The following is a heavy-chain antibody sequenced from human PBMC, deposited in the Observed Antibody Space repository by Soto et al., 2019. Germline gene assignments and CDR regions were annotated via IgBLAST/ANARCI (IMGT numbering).Heavy chain of an antibody. D-gene: IGHD2-2*01. Sequence: ASETLSLTCAVYGGSFSGYYWSWIRQPPGKGLEWIGEINHSGSTNYNPSLKSRVTISVDTSKNQFSLKLSSVTAADTAVYYCARKVTSYCSSTSCPYYFDYWGQGTLVTVSS. CDR3: ARKVTSYCSSTSCPYYFDY. V-gene: IGHV4-34*01. CDR2: INHSGST. CDR1: GGSFSGYY. J-gene: IGHJ4*02.